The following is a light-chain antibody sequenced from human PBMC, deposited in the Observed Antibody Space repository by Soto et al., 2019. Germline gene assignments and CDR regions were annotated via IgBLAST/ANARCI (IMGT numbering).Light chain of an antibody. V-gene: IGKV1-33*01. J-gene: IGKJ3*01. CDR2: DAS. CDR1: QDISNY. Sequence: DLQMTQSPSSLSASVEDRVTITCQASQDISNYLNWYQQKPGKAPKLLIYDASNLETGVPSRFSGSGSGTDFTFTISSLQPEDIATYYCQQYDNLPPFTFGPGTKVDIK. CDR3: QQYDNLPPFT.